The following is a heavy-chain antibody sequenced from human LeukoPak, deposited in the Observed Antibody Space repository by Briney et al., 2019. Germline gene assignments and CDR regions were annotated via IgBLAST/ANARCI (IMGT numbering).Heavy chain of an antibody. D-gene: IGHD3-22*01. CDR1: GYTFTSYG. CDR3: ARPILYYYDSSGYYDY. V-gene: IGHV1-18*01. J-gene: IGHJ4*02. CDR2: MSAYNGNT. Sequence: ASVKVSCKASGYTFTSYGISWVRQAPGQGLEWMGWMSAYNGNTNYAQKLQGRVTMTTDTSTSTAYMELRSLRSDDTAVYYCARPILYYYDSSGYYDYWVQGTLVTVSS.